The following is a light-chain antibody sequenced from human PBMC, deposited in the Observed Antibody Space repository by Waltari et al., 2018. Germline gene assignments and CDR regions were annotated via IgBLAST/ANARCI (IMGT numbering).Light chain of an antibody. CDR1: QGISTY. V-gene: IGKV1-9*01. J-gene: IGKJ5*01. CDR2: EAS. CDR3: QQLNSYQS. Sequence: IQLTQSPSSLSASVGDRVTITCRASQGISTYLAWYQQKPETAPQLLIYEASTLQIGVPSRFSGSGSGTDFTLTISSLQPEDFATYYRQQLNSYQSFGQGTRLEIK.